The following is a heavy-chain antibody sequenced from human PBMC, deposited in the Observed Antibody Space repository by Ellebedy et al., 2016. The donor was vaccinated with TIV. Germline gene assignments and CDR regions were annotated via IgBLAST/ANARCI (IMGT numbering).Heavy chain of an antibody. CDR3: ARYQYYYGSGSSYYYYGMDV. CDR1: GYTFTSYG. D-gene: IGHD3-10*01. J-gene: IGHJ6*02. Sequence: AASVQVSCKASGYTFTSYGISWVRQPPGQGLEWMGWISAYNGNTNYAQKLQGRVTMTTDTSTRTAYMELRSLRSDDTAVYYCARYQYYYGSGSSYYYYGMDVWGQGTTVTVSS. CDR2: ISAYNGNT. V-gene: IGHV1-18*04.